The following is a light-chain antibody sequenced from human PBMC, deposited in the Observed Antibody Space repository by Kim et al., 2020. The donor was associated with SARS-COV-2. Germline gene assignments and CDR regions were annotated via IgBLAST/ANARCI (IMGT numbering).Light chain of an antibody. J-gene: IGLJ3*02. CDR1: TGAVNSDYY. CDR2: ITN. Sequence: PGGTVTHTCALSTGAVNSDYYPIWFQQKPGQAPSTLFAITNKKHPWTPARFSGSLLGGKAALTLSGVQPEDEAEYLCLIYYGGDMLFGGGTKLTVL. CDR3: LIYYGGDML. V-gene: IGLV7-43*01.